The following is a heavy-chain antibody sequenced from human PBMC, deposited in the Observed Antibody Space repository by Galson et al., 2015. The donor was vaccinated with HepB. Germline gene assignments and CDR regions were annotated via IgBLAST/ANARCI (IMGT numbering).Heavy chain of an antibody. CDR1: GSTLTELS. D-gene: IGHD3-10*01. Sequence: SVKVSCKVSGSTLTELSMHWVRQAPGKGLEWMGGFDPKDGETIYAQKFQGRVTMTEDTSTDTAYMELSSLRSEDTAVYYCATDLPTPFGSGSYYFQHWGQGTLVTVSS. CDR3: ATDLPTPFGSGSYYFQH. J-gene: IGHJ1*01. V-gene: IGHV1-24*01. CDR2: FDPKDGET.